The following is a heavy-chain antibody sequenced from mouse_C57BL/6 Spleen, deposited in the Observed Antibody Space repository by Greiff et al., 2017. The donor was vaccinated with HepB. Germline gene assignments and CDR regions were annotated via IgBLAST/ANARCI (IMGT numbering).Heavy chain of an antibody. CDR3: ARCCDGSSYGFAY. CDR1: GYTFTSYW. D-gene: IGHD1-1*01. CDR2: IDPSDSYT. J-gene: IGHJ3*01. Sequence: QVQLQQPGAELVMPGTSVKLSCKASGYTFTSYWMHGVKQRPGQGLEWIGVIDPSDSYTNYNQKLKGKATLTVDTSSSTAYMQLSSLTSEDSAVYYCARCCDGSSYGFAYWGEGTLVTVSA. V-gene: IGHV1-59*01.